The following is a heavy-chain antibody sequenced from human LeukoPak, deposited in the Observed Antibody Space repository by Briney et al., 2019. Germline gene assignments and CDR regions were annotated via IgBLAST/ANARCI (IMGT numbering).Heavy chain of an antibody. CDR2: IYYSGST. CDR1: GIIVSNNY. J-gene: IGHJ4*02. V-gene: IGHV4-39*01. D-gene: IGHD6-19*01. CDR3: ARRKDSGWYFDY. Sequence: GSLKLSCAASGIIVSNNYMSWVRQPPGKGLEWIGSIYYSGSTYYNPSLKSRVTISVDTSKNQFSLKLSSVTAADTAVYYCARRKDSGWYFDYWGQGTLVTVSS.